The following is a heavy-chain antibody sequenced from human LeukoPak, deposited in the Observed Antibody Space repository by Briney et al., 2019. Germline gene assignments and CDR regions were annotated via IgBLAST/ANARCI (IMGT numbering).Heavy chain of an antibody. CDR2: IRYDGSNK. CDR3: AKGGGYEAQYYYYYLDV. J-gene: IGHJ6*03. D-gene: IGHD5-12*01. V-gene: IGHV3-30*02. CDR1: GFTFSSYG. Sequence: GGSLRLSCATSGFTFSSYGMHWVRQAPGKGLEWVAFIRYDGSNKYYTDSVKGRFTISRDNSKNTLYLQMKSLRAEDTAVYYCAKGGGYEAQYYYYYLDVWGKGTTVTISS.